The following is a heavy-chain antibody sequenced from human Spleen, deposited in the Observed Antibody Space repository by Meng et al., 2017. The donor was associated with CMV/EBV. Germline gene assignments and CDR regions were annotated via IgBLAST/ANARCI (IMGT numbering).Heavy chain of an antibody. CDR3: AKDLGRWAWEPAGIQH. CDR2: FYSGGTTT. CDR1: GFTFSSYA. Sequence: GESLKISCAASGFTFSSYAMSWVRQAPGKGLEWVSVFYSGGTTTYYADSVKGRFTISRDNSKNTLYLQMNSLRVEDTAIYYCAKDLGRWAWEPAGIQHWGQGTLVTVSS. D-gene: IGHD1-26*01. V-gene: IGHV3-23*03. J-gene: IGHJ1*01.